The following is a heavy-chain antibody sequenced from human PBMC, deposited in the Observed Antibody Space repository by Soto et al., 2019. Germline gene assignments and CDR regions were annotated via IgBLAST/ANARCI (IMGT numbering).Heavy chain of an antibody. V-gene: IGHV3-30*03. CDR3: ARDLETLSAGLNYYYYYGMDV. Sequence: GGSLRLSCAASGFTFSSYGMHWVRQAPGKGLEWVAVISYDGSNKYYADSVKGRFTISRDNSKNTLYLQMNSLRAEDTAVYYCARDLETLSAGLNYYYYYGMDVWGQGTTVTVSS. J-gene: IGHJ6*02. D-gene: IGHD6-13*01. CDR1: GFTFSSYG. CDR2: ISYDGSNK.